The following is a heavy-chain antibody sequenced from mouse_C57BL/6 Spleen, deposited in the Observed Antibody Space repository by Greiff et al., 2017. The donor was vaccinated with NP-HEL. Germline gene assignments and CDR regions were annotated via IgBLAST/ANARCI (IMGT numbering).Heavy chain of an antibody. CDR2: ISSGGDYI. CDR1: GFTFSSYA. Sequence: EVQLVESGEGLVKPGGSLKLSCAASGFTFSSYAMSWVRQTPEKRLEWVAYISSGGDYIYYADTVKGRFTISRDNARNTLYLQMSSLKSEDTAMYYCTRDTTVVARYFDVWGTGTTVTVSS. V-gene: IGHV5-9-1*02. J-gene: IGHJ1*03. CDR3: TRDTTVVARYFDV. D-gene: IGHD1-1*01.